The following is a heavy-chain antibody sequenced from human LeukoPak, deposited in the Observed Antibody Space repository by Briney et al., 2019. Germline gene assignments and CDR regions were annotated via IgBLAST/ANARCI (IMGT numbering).Heavy chain of an antibody. D-gene: IGHD3-22*01. CDR3: ASSPRHYYDSSGYYYRGNWFDP. CDR2: IYYSGST. V-gene: IGHV4-30-4*01. Sequence: PSETQSLTCTVSGGSISSGDYYWSWIRQPPGKGLEWIGYIYYSGSTYYNPSLKSRVTISVDTSKNQFSLKLSSVTAADTAVYYCASSPRHYYDSSGYYYRGNWFDPWGQGTLVTVSS. J-gene: IGHJ5*02. CDR1: GGSISSGDYY.